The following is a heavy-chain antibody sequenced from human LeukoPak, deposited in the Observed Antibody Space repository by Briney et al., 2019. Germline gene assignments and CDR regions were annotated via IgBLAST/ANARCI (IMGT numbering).Heavy chain of an antibody. V-gene: IGHV5-51*01. CDR2: IYPDDSDT. J-gene: IGHJ4*02. Sequence: GESLKISCKGSGYSFTSHWIAWVRQVPGKGLEWMGIIYPDDSDTRYHPSFQGQATISADKSISTACLQWSSLKASDTAIYYCARPPQYYYSSKKYYFDYWGQGTLVTVSS. CDR3: ARPPQYYYSSKKYYFDY. CDR1: GYSFTSHW. D-gene: IGHD3-10*01.